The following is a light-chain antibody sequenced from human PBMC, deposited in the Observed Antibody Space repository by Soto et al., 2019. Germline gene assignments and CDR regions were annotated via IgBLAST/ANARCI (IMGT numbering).Light chain of an antibody. CDR3: QQCGPSLRYT. Sequence: EVVWTQSPDTLSLSPGETATLSCRASQAVTGNYLAWYQQKPGQAPRLLIYGTSNRATGIPERFSGSGSGTDFTLTISRLEPEAFAVYYCQQCGPSLRYTFGQGPKVAIK. V-gene: IGKV3-20*01. J-gene: IGKJ2*01. CDR2: GTS. CDR1: QAVTGNY.